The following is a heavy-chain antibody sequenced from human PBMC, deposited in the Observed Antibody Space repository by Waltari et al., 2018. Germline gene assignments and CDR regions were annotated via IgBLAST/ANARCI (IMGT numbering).Heavy chain of an antibody. Sequence: QVQLQESGPGLVKPSQTLSLTCTVSGGSISRGSYSWSWLRNPAGRGLEGVGRNYNSGSTDNNTSLKSGDTISVDTSKNQFTMKLSSVTAADTAAYYCARSKKRITMIVVEDLDAFDIWGQGTMVTVSS. V-gene: IGHV4-61*02. J-gene: IGHJ3*02. CDR3: ARSKKRITMIVVEDLDAFDI. CDR2: NYNSGST. D-gene: IGHD3-22*01. CDR1: GGSISRGSYS.